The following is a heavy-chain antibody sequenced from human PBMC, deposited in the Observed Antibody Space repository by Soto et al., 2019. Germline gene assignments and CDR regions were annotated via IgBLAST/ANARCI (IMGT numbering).Heavy chain of an antibody. V-gene: IGHV1-69*01. Sequence: QLQLVQSGAEVKKPGSSMKVSCKASGGTFSSYAISWVRQAPGQGLEWMGGIIPLFGTSNYAQKFQGRVTITADESTRTAYMELSSLRSEDTGVYYCASGNLVGTIGGGYYYGMDVWGQGTTVSVSS. J-gene: IGHJ6*02. CDR1: GGTFSSYA. D-gene: IGHD2-8*01. CDR2: IIPLFGTS. CDR3: ASGNLVGTIGGGYYYGMDV.